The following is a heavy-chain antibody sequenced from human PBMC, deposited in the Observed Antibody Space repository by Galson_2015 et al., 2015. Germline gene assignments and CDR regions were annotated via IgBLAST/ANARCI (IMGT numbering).Heavy chain of an antibody. CDR3: ARVGGDIAARTWGYFDY. CDR2: ISYDGSNK. Sequence: SLRLSCAASGFTFSSYAMHWVRQAPGKGLEWVAVISYDGSNKFYADSVKGRFTISGDNSKNTLYLQMNSLRPEDTAVYYCARVGGDIAARTWGYFDYWGQGTLVTVSS. D-gene: IGHD6-6*01. J-gene: IGHJ4*02. CDR1: GFTFSSYA. V-gene: IGHV3-30-3*01.